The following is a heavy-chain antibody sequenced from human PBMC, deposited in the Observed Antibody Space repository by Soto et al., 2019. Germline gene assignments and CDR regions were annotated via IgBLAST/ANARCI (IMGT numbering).Heavy chain of an antibody. D-gene: IGHD1-26*01. CDR2: IFTSGNT. V-gene: IGHV4-4*09. CDR1: GDSITNYQ. J-gene: IGHJ4*02. Sequence: QVQLQESGPGLVRPSETLSLTCTVSGDSITNYQWSWIRQSPEKGLEWIGYIFTSGNTVYNPSVRSRVXXSXDXXRNQFSLRLTSVTAADPATYYCAGDIRTGSYRFDYWGQGALVTVFS. CDR3: AGDIRTGSYRFDY.